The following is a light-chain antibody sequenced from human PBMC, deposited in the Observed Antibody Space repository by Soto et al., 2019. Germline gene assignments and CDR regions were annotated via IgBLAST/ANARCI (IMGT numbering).Light chain of an antibody. CDR1: SSDVGGYNF. J-gene: IGLJ1*01. CDR2: DVS. Sequence: QSVLTQPASVSGSPGQSITISCTGTSSDVGGYNFVTWYQQHPGEAPKLMIHDVSSRASGVPNRFSGSKSGTTASLTISGLQAEDEADYYCCSYASSTSYVXGTGTK. V-gene: IGLV2-14*03. CDR3: CSYASSTSYV.